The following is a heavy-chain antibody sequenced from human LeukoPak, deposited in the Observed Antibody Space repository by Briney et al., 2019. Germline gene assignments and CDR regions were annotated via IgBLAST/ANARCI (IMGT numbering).Heavy chain of an antibody. CDR3: ARHPELYFFDY. J-gene: IGHJ4*02. CDR1: GASISSYY. V-gene: IGHV4-59*08. CDR2: ISYSGST. Sequence: ASETLSLTCTVSGASISSYYWSWIRQPPGKGLEWIGYISYSGSTNYNPSLKSRVTISADTSKNQVSLTLSSVTAADTAVYYCARHPELYFFDYWGQGTLVTVSS. D-gene: IGHD3-10*01.